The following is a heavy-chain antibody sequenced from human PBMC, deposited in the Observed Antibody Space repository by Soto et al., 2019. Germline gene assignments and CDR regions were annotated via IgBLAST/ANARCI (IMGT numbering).Heavy chain of an antibody. CDR2: IIPIFGTA. D-gene: IGHD3-22*01. J-gene: IGHJ3*02. CDR1: GGTFSSYA. Sequence: QVQLVQSGAEVKKPGSSVKVSCKASGGTFSSYAISWVRQAPGQGLEWMGGIIPIFGTANYAQKFQGRVTITADESTSTAYMELSSLRSEDTAVYYCASLNRYYYDSSGAFDIWGQGTMVTVSS. CDR3: ASLNRYYYDSSGAFDI. V-gene: IGHV1-69*01.